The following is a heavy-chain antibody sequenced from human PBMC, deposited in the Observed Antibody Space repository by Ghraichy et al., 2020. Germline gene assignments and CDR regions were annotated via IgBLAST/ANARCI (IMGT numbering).Heavy chain of an antibody. CDR3: ARDRKGRYCSSTSCYTYWYFDL. J-gene: IGHJ2*01. V-gene: IGHV3-11*01. CDR2: ISSSGSTI. D-gene: IGHD2-2*02. CDR1: GFTFSDYY. Sequence: GGSLRLSCAASGFTFSDYYMSWIRQAPGKGLEWVSYISSSGSTIYYADSVKGRFTISRDNAKNSLYLQMNSLRAEDTAVYYCARDRKGRYCSSTSCYTYWYFDLWGRGTLVTVSS.